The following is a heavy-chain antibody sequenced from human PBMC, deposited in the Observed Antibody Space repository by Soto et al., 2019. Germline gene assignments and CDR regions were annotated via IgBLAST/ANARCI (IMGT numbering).Heavy chain of an antibody. CDR1: GYTFTSNG. Sequence: QVQLVQSGAEVKKPGASVKVSCKASGYTFTSNGISWVRQAPGQGLEWMGWISAYNGNTNYAQKLQGRVTMTTDTSTSTAYMELRSLRSDDTAVYYCARVDIAAAGTGLRSYGMDVWGQVTTVTVSS. CDR2: ISAYNGNT. CDR3: ARVDIAAAGTGLRSYGMDV. J-gene: IGHJ6*02. V-gene: IGHV1-18*01. D-gene: IGHD6-13*01.